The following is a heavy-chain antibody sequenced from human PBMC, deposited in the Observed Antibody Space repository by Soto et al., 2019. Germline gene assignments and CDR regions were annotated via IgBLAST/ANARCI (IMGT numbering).Heavy chain of an antibody. J-gene: IGHJ6*02. V-gene: IGHV3-49*04. Sequence: GGSLRLSCAASGLTLSSNAMSWVRQAPGKGLDWVGFIRSSRYGATTEYAASVKGRFTISRDDSKSIAYLQMNSLKTEDTAVYYCTRVGGSIAARGYYGMDVWGQGTTVTVSS. CDR2: IRSSRYGATT. CDR1: GLTLSSNA. D-gene: IGHD6-6*01. CDR3: TRVGGSIAARGYYGMDV.